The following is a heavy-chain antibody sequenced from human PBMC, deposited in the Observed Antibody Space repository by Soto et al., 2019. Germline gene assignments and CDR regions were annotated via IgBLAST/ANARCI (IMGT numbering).Heavy chain of an antibody. D-gene: IGHD2-2*01. CDR2: IYPGDSDT. V-gene: IGHV5-51*01. CDR3: ARIQVVPAAMRSDQDAFDI. J-gene: IGHJ3*02. CDR1: GYSFTSYW. Sequence: GESLKISCKGSGYSFTSYWIGWVRQMPGKGLEWMGIIYPGDSDTRYSPSFQGQVTISADKSVSTAYLQWSGLKASDTDMYYCARIQVVPAAMRSDQDAFDIWGQGTMVTVSS.